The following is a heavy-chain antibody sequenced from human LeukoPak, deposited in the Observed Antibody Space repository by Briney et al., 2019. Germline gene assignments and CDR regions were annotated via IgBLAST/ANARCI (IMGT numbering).Heavy chain of an antibody. D-gene: IGHD5-18*01. CDR1: GFTFSSCE. CDR3: ARGGYTFGYDDY. Sequence: GGSLRLSCAASGFTFSSCEMNWVRQAPGKGLQWVSYISSSGNTIYYADSVKGRFTISRDNAKNSLYLQMNSLRAEDTAVYYCARGGYTFGYDDYWGQGTLVTVSS. CDR2: ISSSGNTI. V-gene: IGHV3-48*03. J-gene: IGHJ4*02.